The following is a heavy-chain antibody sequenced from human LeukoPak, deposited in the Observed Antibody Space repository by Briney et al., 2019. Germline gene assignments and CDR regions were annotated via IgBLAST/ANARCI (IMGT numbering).Heavy chain of an antibody. Sequence: SVKVSFKASLGTFSSYAISWVRQAPGQGLEWMGGIIPIFGTANYAQKFQGRVTITADESTSTAYMELSSLRSEATAVYYCATRRVWFGELLSYHFDYWGQGTLVTVSS. CDR1: LGTFSSYA. CDR2: IIPIFGTA. J-gene: IGHJ4*02. CDR3: ATRRVWFGELLSYHFDY. V-gene: IGHV1-69*01. D-gene: IGHD3-10*01.